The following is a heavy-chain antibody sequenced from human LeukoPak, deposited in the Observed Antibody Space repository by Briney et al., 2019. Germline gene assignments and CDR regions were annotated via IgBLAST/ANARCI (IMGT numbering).Heavy chain of an antibody. Sequence: PGGSLRLSCAASGFTFDDYAMHWVRQAPGKGLEWVSGISRNSGSIGYADSVKGRFTISRDNAKNSLYLQMNSLRAEDTALYYCAKDIDYGSGSYCFDYWGQGTLVTVSS. CDR3: AKDIDYGSGSYCFDY. D-gene: IGHD3-10*01. CDR2: ISRNSGSI. CDR1: GFTFDDYA. J-gene: IGHJ4*02. V-gene: IGHV3-9*01.